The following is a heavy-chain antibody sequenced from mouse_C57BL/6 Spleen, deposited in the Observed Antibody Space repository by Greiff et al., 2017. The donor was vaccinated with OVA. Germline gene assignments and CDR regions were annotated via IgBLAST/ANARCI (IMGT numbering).Heavy chain of an antibody. V-gene: IGHV1-82*01. CDR1: GYAFSSSW. CDR3: YEYDGPFAY. D-gene: IGHD2-4*01. CDR2: IDPGDGDT. Sequence: VQLQQPGPELVKPGASVKISCKASGYAFSSSWMNWVKQRPGKGLEWIGRIDPGDGDTNYNGKFKGKATLTADKSSSTAYMQLSSLTSEDSAVYFCYEYDGPFAYWGQGTLVTVSA. J-gene: IGHJ3*01.